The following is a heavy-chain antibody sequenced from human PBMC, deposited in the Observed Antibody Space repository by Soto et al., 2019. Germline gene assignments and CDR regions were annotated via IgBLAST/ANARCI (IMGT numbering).Heavy chain of an antibody. CDR3: ARRRQAGGRLYFDS. D-gene: IGHD6-6*01. V-gene: IGHV2-5*02. CDR2: IYWDDDK. Sequence: QVTLKESGPTLVKPTQTLTLNCTFSGFSLSTIGEGVGWIRQPPGKALEWLALIYWDDDKHYSPSLKSRLTITKDTSKNQVVLTMTNMAPVDTATYYCARRRQAGGRLYFDSWGQGTLVAVSS. CDR1: GFSLSTIGEG. J-gene: IGHJ4*02.